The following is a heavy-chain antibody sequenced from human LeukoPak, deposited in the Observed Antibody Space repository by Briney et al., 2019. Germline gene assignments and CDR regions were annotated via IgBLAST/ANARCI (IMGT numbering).Heavy chain of an antibody. J-gene: IGHJ4*02. Sequence: SETLSLTCAVYGGSFSGYYWSWIRQPPGKGLERIGEINHSGSTNYNPSLKSRVTISVDTSKNQFSLKLSSVTAADTAVYYCARGFPRYYGSGSYYDDYWGQGTLVTVSS. D-gene: IGHD3-10*01. V-gene: IGHV4-34*01. CDR2: INHSGST. CDR3: ARGFPRYYGSGSYYDDY. CDR1: GGSFSGYY.